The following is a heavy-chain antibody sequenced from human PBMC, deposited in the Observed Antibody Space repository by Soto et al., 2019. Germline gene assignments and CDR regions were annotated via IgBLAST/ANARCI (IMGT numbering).Heavy chain of an antibody. CDR3: ARGSLEMTTITSYFDY. J-gene: IGHJ4*02. V-gene: IGHV1-46*01. D-gene: IGHD4-4*01. CDR2: INPSDGST. CDR1: GYTFTSYY. Sequence: EASVKVSCKASGYTFTSYYIHWVRQAPGQGLEWMGIINPSDGSTTYAQKFQGRVTMTRDTSTSTVYMELSSLRSEDTAVFYCARGSLEMTTITSYFDYWGQGTLVTVSS.